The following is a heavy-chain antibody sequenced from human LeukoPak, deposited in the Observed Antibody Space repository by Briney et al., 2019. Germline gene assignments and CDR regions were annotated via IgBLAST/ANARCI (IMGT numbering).Heavy chain of an antibody. CDR2: IWDTEIT. D-gene: IGHD5-12*01. CDR3: ARGLVLATDDAFDI. V-gene: IGHV4-59*01. J-gene: IGHJ3*02. CDR1: GGSIRSYF. Sequence: SETLSLTCTVSGGSIRSYFWSWLRQPPGKGLEWIGYIWDTEITDYNPSLKSRVTISLDTSKNHFSLKLRSVTAADTALYFCARGLVLATDDAFDIWGHGTLVTVSS.